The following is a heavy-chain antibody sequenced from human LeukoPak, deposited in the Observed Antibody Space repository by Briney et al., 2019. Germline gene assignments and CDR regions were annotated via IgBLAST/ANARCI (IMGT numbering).Heavy chain of an antibody. CDR2: IYHSGST. J-gene: IGHJ4*02. CDR3: AREKTNDIVVVPAAMLLDY. Sequence: SETLSLTCTVSGYSISSGYYWGWIRQPPGKGLEWIGCIYHSGSTYYNPSLKSRVTISVDTSKNQFSLKLSSVTAADTAVYYCAREKTNDIVVVPAAMLLDYWGQGTLVTVSS. V-gene: IGHV4-38-2*02. D-gene: IGHD2-2*01. CDR1: GYSISSGYY.